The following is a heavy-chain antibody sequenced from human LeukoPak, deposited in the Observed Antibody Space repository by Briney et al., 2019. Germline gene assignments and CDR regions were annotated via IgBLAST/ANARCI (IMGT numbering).Heavy chain of an antibody. Sequence: PGGSLRLSCAASGFAFSSYSMNWVRQAPGKGLEWVSSIGSSSSYIYYADSVKGRFTISRDNSKNTLYLQMNSLRAEDTAVYYCAREPAYCSGGSCYVYWGQGTLVTVSS. J-gene: IGHJ4*02. D-gene: IGHD2-15*01. CDR2: IGSSSSYI. V-gene: IGHV3-21*04. CDR1: GFAFSSYS. CDR3: AREPAYCSGGSCYVY.